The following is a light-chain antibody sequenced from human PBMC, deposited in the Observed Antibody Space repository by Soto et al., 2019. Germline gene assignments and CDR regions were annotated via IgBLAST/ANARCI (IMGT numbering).Light chain of an antibody. J-gene: IGKJ2*01. CDR3: QRYDDLPYT. CDR2: NAS. V-gene: IGKV1-33*01. CDR1: EDINNY. Sequence: DLQMTQSPSSLSASVGDRVTIACQASEDINNYLSWFQQKPGKAPKLLIYNASKLEAAVTSRFSGSGSGAAFTFAISSLLAGDSETYCCQRYDDLPYTFGQGANLEIK.